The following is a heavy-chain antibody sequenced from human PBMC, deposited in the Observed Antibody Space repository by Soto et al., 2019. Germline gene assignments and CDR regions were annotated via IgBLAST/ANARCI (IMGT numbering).Heavy chain of an antibody. CDR2: IYYSGST. J-gene: IGHJ6*02. Sequence: SETLSLTCTVSGGSISSGDYYWSWIRQPPGKGLEWIGYIYYSGSTYYNPSLKNRVTISVDTSKNQFSLKMSSVTAADTAVYYCARDSSSSVAYYYYYGMDVWGQGTTVTVSS. CDR1: GGSISSGDYY. CDR3: ARDSSSSVAYYYYYGMDV. D-gene: IGHD6-6*01. V-gene: IGHV4-30-4*01.